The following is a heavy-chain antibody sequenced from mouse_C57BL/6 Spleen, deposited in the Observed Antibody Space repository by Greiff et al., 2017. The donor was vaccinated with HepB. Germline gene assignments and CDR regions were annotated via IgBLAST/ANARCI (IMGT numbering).Heavy chain of an antibody. J-gene: IGHJ3*01. CDR3: ASAYRGAWFAY. Sequence: EVQLQQSGPELVKPGASVKISCKASGYTFTDYYMNWVKQSHGKSLEWIGDINPNNGGTSYNQKFKGKATLTVDKSSSTAYMELRSLTSEDSAVYYCASAYRGAWFAYWGQGTLVTVSA. CDR1: GYTFTDYY. D-gene: IGHD2-14*01. CDR2: INPNNGGT. V-gene: IGHV1-26*01.